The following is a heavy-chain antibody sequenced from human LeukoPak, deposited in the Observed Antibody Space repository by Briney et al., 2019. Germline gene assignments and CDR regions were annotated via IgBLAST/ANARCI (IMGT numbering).Heavy chain of an antibody. D-gene: IGHD1-26*01. V-gene: IGHV4-38-2*02. J-gene: IGHJ4*02. CDR3: ARDLGVGATIRPFDY. CDR1: GYSISSGYY. Sequence: SKTLSLTCTVSGYSISSGYYWGWIRQPPGKGLEWIGSIYHSGSTYYNPSLKSRVTISVDTSKNQFSLKLSSVTAADTAVYYCARDLGVGATIRPFDYWGQGTLVTVSS. CDR2: IYHSGST.